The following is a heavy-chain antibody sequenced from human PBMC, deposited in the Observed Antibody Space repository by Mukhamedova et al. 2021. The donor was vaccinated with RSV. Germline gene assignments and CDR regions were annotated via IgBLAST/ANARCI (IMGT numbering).Heavy chain of an antibody. V-gene: IGHV3-23*01. Sequence: ADSVKGRFTISRDNSKSTFFLQMNSLRVEDTAIYYCAKEILTRELLWGGFDQWGQGTLVTVSS. CDR3: AKEILTRELLWGGFDQ. J-gene: IGHJ4*02. D-gene: IGHD1-7*01.